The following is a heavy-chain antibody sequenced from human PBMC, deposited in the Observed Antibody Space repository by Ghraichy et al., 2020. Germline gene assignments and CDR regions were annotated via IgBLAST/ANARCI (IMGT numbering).Heavy chain of an antibody. D-gene: IGHD3-3*01. V-gene: IGHV3-7*03. Sequence: GGSLRLSCVASGFPFSSHYMTWVRQAPGKGLEWVGNIMPDGGAEAYADSVRGRFTISRDNAKRSLFLQMNSLRDDDTAVYYCARDGPGSGADLDYWGQGTLVTVSS. J-gene: IGHJ4*02. CDR3: ARDGPGSGADLDY. CDR2: IMPDGGAE. CDR1: GFPFSSHY.